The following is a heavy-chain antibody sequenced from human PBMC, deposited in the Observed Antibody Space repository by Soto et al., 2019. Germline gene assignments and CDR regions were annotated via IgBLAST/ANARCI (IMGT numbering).Heavy chain of an antibody. V-gene: IGHV1-8*01. CDR3: PRFGLFYGGYYYYYYYYGMDV. CDR2: MNPNSGNT. Sequence: QVQLVQSGAEVKKPGASVKVSSKASGYTFTSYDINWVRQATGQGLEWMGWMNPNSGNTGYAQKFQGRVTMTRNTSISTAYMELSSLRSEDTAVYYCPRFGLFYGGYYYYYYYYGMDVWGQGTTVTVSS. CDR1: GYTFTSYD. D-gene: IGHD5-12*01. J-gene: IGHJ6*02.